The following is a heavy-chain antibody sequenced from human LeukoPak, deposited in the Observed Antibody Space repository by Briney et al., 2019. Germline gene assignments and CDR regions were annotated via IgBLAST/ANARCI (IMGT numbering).Heavy chain of an antibody. J-gene: IGHJ4*02. CDR2: FDPEYGET. CDR1: GYTLTELF. CDR3: ATERRYGSGTYYMTY. Sequence: ASVKVSCKVSGYTLTELFMHWVRQAPGKGLEWMGGFDPEYGETMYAQKFQGRVTMTEDTSTDTAYMELSSLKSEDTAVYYCATERRYGSGTYYMTYWGQGTLLTVSS. V-gene: IGHV1-24*01. D-gene: IGHD3-10*01.